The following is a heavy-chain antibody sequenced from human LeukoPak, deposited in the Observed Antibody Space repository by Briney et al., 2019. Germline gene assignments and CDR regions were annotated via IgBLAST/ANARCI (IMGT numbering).Heavy chain of an antibody. Sequence: SETLSLTCTVSGVSISSSNSYWGWIRQPPGKGLEWIGSIFYSGNTYYNASLKSQVSISIDTSKNQFSLRLTSVTAADTAVYYCARQTGSGLFILPGGQGTLVTVSS. V-gene: IGHV4-39*01. CDR1: GVSISSSNSY. J-gene: IGHJ4*02. D-gene: IGHD3/OR15-3a*01. CDR3: ARQTGSGLFILP. CDR2: IFYSGNT.